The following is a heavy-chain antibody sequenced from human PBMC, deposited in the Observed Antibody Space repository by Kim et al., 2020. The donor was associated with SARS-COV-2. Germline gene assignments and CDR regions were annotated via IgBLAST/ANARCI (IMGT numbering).Heavy chain of an antibody. CDR1: GYSFTSYW. CDR2: IYPGDSDT. D-gene: IGHD5-12*01. Sequence: GESLKISCKGSGYSFTSYWIGWVRQMPGKGLEWMGIIYPGDSDTRYSPSFQGQVTISADKSISTAYLQWSSLKASDTAMYYCARPAPEMATREYYYYGMDVWGQGTTVTVSS. V-gene: IGHV5-51*01. CDR3: ARPAPEMATREYYYYGMDV. J-gene: IGHJ6*02.